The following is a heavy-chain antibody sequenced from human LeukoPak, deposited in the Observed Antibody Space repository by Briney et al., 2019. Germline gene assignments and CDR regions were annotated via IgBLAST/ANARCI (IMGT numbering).Heavy chain of an antibody. CDR3: ATDGRSSGWYGFDY. J-gene: IGHJ4*02. D-gene: IGHD6-19*01. CDR2: ISSNGGST. V-gene: IGHV3-64*01. Sequence: GGSLRLSCAASGFTFSSYAMHWVRQAPGKGLEYVSAISSNGGSTYYANSVKGRFTISRDNSKNTLYLQMGSLRAEDMAVYYCATDGRSSGWYGFDYWGQGILVTVSS. CDR1: GFTFSSYA.